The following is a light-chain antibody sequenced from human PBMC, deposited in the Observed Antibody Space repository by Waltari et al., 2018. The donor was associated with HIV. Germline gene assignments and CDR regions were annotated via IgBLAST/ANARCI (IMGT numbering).Light chain of an antibody. Sequence: QSALTQPPSASGSPGQSVTISCTGSSSDVGGYNYVSWYQQHPGKAPKLIIYEVTKLPSGVPDRFSGSKSGNTASLTVSGLQAEDEADYYCSSYPGSFPWVFGGGTKLTVL. CDR2: EVT. V-gene: IGLV2-8*01. CDR3: SSYPGSFPWV. J-gene: IGLJ3*02. CDR1: SSDVGGYNY.